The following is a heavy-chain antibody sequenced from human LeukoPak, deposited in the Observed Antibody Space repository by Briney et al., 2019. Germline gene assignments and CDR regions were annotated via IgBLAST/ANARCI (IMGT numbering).Heavy chain of an antibody. CDR3: ARPGLTRTFEDYMDV. CDR2: IIPIFGTA. CDR1: GGTFSSYA. Sequence: ASVKVSCKASGGTFSSYAISWVRQAPGQGLEWMGRIIPIFGTANYAQKFQGRVTTTADKSTSTAYMEQSSLRSEDTAVYYCARPGLTRTFEDYMDVWGKGTTVTVSS. D-gene: IGHD4/OR15-4a*01. J-gene: IGHJ6*03. V-gene: IGHV1-69*06.